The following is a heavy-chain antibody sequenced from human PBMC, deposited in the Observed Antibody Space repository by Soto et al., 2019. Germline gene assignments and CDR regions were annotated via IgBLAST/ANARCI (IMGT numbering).Heavy chain of an antibody. CDR2: ISYDGSNK. Sequence: QVQLVESGGGVVQPGRSLRLSCAASGFTFSSYGMHWVRQAPGKGLEWVAVISYDGSNKYYADSVKGRFTISRDNSKNTLYLQMNSLRAEDTAVYYCAKPFGGYYDTKDAFDIWGQGTMVTVSS. V-gene: IGHV3-30*18. D-gene: IGHD3-22*01. CDR3: AKPFGGYYDTKDAFDI. CDR1: GFTFSSYG. J-gene: IGHJ3*02.